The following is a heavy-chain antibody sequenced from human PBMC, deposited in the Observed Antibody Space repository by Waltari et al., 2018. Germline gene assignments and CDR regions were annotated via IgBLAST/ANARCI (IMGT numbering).Heavy chain of an antibody. CDR1: GFSFRSYC. V-gene: IGHV3-7*01. D-gene: IGHD6-19*01. J-gene: IGHJ4*02. Sequence: VQLVVSGGGLAQTGGCLRSSWAAAGFSFRSYCMSWVGQAPGKGREWVANIKQDGSEKYYVDSVKGRFTISRDNAKNSLYLQMNSLRAEDTAVYYCARALGGWGDYWGQGTLVTVSS. CDR2: IKQDGSEK. CDR3: ARALGGWGDY.